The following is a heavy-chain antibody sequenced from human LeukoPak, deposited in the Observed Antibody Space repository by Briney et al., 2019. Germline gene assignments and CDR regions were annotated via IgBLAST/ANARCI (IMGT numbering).Heavy chain of an antibody. Sequence: GGSLRLSCAVSGFTFSSYWMSWFRQAPGEGLEWVANIKQDGSEKNYVDSVKGRFAISRDNAKNSLYLQMNSLRAEDTAVYSCARIGLFSNGRFYFDYWGQGVLVTVSS. CDR2: IKQDGSEK. J-gene: IGHJ4*02. V-gene: IGHV3-7*01. D-gene: IGHD3-22*01. CDR3: ARIGLFSNGRFYFDY. CDR1: GFTFSSYW.